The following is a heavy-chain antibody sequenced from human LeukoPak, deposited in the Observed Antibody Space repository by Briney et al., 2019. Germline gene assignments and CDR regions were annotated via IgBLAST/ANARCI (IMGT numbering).Heavy chain of an antibody. CDR2: IKGDGSST. CDR1: GFTFSSYW. V-gene: IGHV3-74*01. Sequence: GGSLRLSCAASGFTFSSYWMHWVRHTPGKGLVWVSRIKGDGSSTSYADSVKGRFTISRDNSKNTLYLQMNSLRAEDTAVYYCARDRVLTGYYNGYYYYGMDVWGQGTTVTVSS. D-gene: IGHD3-9*01. J-gene: IGHJ6*02. CDR3: ARDRVLTGYYNGYYYYGMDV.